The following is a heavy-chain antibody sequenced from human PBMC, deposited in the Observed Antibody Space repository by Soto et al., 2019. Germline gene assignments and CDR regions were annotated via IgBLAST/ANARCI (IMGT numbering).Heavy chain of an antibody. CDR1: GGSFSGYY. Sequence: SETLSLTCAVYGGSFSGYYWSWIRQPPGKGLEWIGEINHSGSTNYNPSLKSRVTISVDTSKNQFSLKLSSVTAADTAVYYCASAPRAGIDYWGQGTLVTVSS. CDR3: ASAPRAGIDY. V-gene: IGHV4-34*01. J-gene: IGHJ4*02. CDR2: INHSGST.